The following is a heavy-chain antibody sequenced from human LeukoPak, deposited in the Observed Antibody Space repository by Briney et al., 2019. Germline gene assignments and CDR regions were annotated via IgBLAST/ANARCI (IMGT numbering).Heavy chain of an antibody. J-gene: IGHJ4*02. CDR1: GFTVSTNY. Sequence: GGSLRLSCAASGFTVSTNYVSWVRQAPGKGLEWVSVIYRHGGTAYADSVQGRFSISRDNSKNTVDLQMNSLRAEDTAVYYCARGPEKSLRYYFHYWGQGTLVTVSS. V-gene: IGHV3-66*01. CDR3: ARGPEKSLRYYFHY. CDR2: IYRHGGT.